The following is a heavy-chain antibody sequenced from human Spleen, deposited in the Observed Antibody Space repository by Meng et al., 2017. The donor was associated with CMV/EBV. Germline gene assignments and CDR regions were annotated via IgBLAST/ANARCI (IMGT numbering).Heavy chain of an antibody. Sequence: GESLKISCAASGFTFSSYAMHWVRQAPGKGLEWVAVISYDGSNKYYADSVKGRFTISRDNSKNTLYLQMNSLRSEDTAVYYCARGRWLEANGMDVWGQGTTVTVSS. V-gene: IGHV3-30*04. J-gene: IGHJ6*02. D-gene: IGHD6-19*01. CDR1: GFTFSSYA. CDR2: ISYDGSNK. CDR3: ARGRWLEANGMDV.